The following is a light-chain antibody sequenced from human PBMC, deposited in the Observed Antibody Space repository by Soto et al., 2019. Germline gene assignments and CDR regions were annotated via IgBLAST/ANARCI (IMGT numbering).Light chain of an antibody. V-gene: IGLV2-8*01. CDR3: SSYANTNNFV. Sequence: QCVLTQPASASGSAGQSVTISCTGTSSDVGAYDYVSWYQQHPGEAPKLMIYEVTKRPSGVPDRFSGSKSGNTASLTVSGLQAEDEADYYCSSYANTNNFVFGTGTKVTVL. CDR2: EVT. J-gene: IGLJ1*01. CDR1: SSDVGAYDY.